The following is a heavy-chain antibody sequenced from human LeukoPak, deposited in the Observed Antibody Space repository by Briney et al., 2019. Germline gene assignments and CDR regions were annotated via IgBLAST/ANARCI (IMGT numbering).Heavy chain of an antibody. J-gene: IGHJ4*02. CDR3: ARDFAGDRDY. CDR2: INPNGIAT. D-gene: IGHD4-17*01. V-gene: IGHV3-74*01. CDR1: GFIFRNYW. Sequence: GGSLRLSCAASGFIFRNYWMHWVRQAPGKGLVWVARINPNGIATTYTDSVKGRFTISRDNAKNTLYLQMNSLRAEDTAVYYCARDFAGDRDYWGQGTLVTVSS.